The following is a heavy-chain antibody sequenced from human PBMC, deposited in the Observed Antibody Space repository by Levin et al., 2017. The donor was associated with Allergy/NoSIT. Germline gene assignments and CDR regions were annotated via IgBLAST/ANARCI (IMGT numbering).Heavy chain of an antibody. D-gene: IGHD2-2*02. CDR2: INPNSGGT. CDR3: ASGIVVVPAAIRGGYYDYGMDV. Sequence: ASVKVSCKASGYTFTGYYMHWVRQAPGQGLEWMGWINPNSGGTNYAQKFQGRVTMTRDTSISTAYMELGRLRSDDTAVYYCASGIVVVPAAIRGGYYDYGMDVWGQGTTVTVSS. J-gene: IGHJ6*02. CDR1: GYTFTGYY. V-gene: IGHV1-2*02.